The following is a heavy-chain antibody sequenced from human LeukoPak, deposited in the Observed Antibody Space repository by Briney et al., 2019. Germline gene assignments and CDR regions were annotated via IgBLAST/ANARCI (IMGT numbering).Heavy chain of an antibody. D-gene: IGHD6-19*01. J-gene: IGHJ4*02. Sequence: PGGSLRLSCAASGFTFSSYGMHWVRQAPGKGLEWVAFIRYDGSNKYYADSVKARFTLSRDNSKNTMYLQMNTLRAEDTAVYYCVTGYSSGWYGRLDYWGQGTLVTVSS. CDR1: GFTFSSYG. CDR2: IRYDGSNK. CDR3: VTGYSSGWYGRLDY. V-gene: IGHV3-30*02.